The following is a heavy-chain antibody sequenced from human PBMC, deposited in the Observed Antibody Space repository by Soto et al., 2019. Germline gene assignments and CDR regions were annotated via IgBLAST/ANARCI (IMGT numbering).Heavy chain of an antibody. CDR3: ASPRYNWNDRMYYFDY. Sequence: SETLSLTCTVSGGSISSSSYYWGWIRQPPGKGLEWIGSICYSGSTYYNPSLKSRVTISVDTSKNQFSLKLSSVTAADTAVYYCASPRYNWNDRMYYFDYWGQGTLVTVSS. J-gene: IGHJ4*02. CDR2: ICYSGST. D-gene: IGHD1-1*01. CDR1: GGSISSSSYY. V-gene: IGHV4-39*01.